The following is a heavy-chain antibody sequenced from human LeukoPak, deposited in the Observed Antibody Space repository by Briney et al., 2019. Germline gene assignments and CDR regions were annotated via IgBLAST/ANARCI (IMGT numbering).Heavy chain of an antibody. CDR2: ITGAGDT. CDR3: AKGKVAGAVDWFDP. V-gene: IGHV3-23*01. D-gene: IGHD6-19*01. Sequence: GGSLRLSCAASGFTFNNYAMMWVRQAPGKGLEWVSSITGAGDTYYVDSVKGRFTVSRDNSKNTLYLQINSLTAEDTALYYCAKGKVAGAVDWFDPWGQGTLVTVSS. CDR1: GFTFNNYA. J-gene: IGHJ5*02.